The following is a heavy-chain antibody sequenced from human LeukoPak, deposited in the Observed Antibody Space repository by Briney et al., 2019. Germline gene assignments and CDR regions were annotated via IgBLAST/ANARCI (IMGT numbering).Heavy chain of an antibody. CDR2: IYPGDSDT. D-gene: IGHD4-11*01. CDR3: VRNLTI. CDR1: RYTFTNYW. Sequence: GESLQISCKGSRYTFTNYWIGWVRQMSGKGLEWMGIIYPGDSDTTYSPSFQGQVTISADKSISTAYLQWNSLKASDTAMYYCVRNLTIWGQGTLVTVSS. J-gene: IGHJ4*02. V-gene: IGHV5-51*01.